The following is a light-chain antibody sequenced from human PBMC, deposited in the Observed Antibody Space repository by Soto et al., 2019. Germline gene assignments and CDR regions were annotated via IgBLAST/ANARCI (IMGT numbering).Light chain of an antibody. Sequence: QSVLTQPASVSGSPGQSITISCSGTSSDVGGYKYVSWYQQHPGKAPKLMIYEVSNRPSGVSNRFSGSKSGNTASLTISGLQAEDEADYYCSSYTSGSTHVVFGGGTKLTVL. V-gene: IGLV2-14*01. J-gene: IGLJ2*01. CDR3: SSYTSGSTHVV. CDR2: EVS. CDR1: SSDVGGYKY.